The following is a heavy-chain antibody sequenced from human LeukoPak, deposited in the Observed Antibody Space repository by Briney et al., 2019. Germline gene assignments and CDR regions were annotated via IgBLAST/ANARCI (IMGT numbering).Heavy chain of an antibody. J-gene: IGHJ4*02. CDR3: GATELPFDY. V-gene: IGHV1-2*06. Sequence: ASVKVSFKASGYTFTGYYMHWVRQAPGQGLEWMGRINPNHGGTNYAQKFQGRVTITTDTSTNIAYMQLRSLRSDDTAVYYWGATELPFDYWGQGTLVTVSS. CDR1: GYTFTGYY. D-gene: IGHD5-24*01. CDR2: INPNHGGT.